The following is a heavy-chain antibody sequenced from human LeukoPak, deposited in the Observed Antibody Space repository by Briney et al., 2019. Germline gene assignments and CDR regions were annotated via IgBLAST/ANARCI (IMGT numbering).Heavy chain of an antibody. J-gene: IGHJ3*02. CDR3: AREEIDSKRDDSSGYYRPNDAFDI. Sequence: QSGGSLRLSCAASGFTFSSYAMNWVRQAPDKGLEWVSAIGVTGDSTYYADSVKGRFTISRDNSKNTLYVQMNSLRAEDTAVYYCAREEIDSKRDDSSGYYRPNDAFDIWGQGTMVTVSS. CDR2: IGVTGDST. D-gene: IGHD3-22*01. CDR1: GFTFSSYA. V-gene: IGHV3-23*01.